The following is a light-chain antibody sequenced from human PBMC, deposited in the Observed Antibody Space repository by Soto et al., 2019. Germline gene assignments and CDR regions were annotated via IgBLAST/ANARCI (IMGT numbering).Light chain of an antibody. J-gene: IGKJ4*01. Sequence: EIVLTQSPGTLSLSPGERATLSCRASQSVSSSYLAWYQQKPGQAPRLLIYGESSRATGIPDRFSGSGSGTDFTLTISRLEPEDFAGYYCQQYGSSPLTVGGGTKVEIK. CDR2: GES. CDR3: QQYGSSPLT. CDR1: QSVSSSY. V-gene: IGKV3-20*01.